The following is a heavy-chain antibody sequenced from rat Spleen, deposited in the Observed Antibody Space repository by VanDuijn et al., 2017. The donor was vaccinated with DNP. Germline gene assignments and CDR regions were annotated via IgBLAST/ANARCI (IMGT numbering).Heavy chain of an antibody. CDR3: TRAGSSN. D-gene: IGHD3-1*01. CDR2: ISSGGST. CDR1: GFSLTSYG. J-gene: IGHJ2*01. V-gene: IGHV2S12*01. Sequence: QVQLKESGPGLVQPSQTLSLTCTVSGFSLTSYGVSWVRQPPGKGLEWIAAISSGGSTYYNSALKSRLSISRDTSNSQVFLKMNSLQTEDTAIYFCTRAGSSNWGQGVMVTVSS.